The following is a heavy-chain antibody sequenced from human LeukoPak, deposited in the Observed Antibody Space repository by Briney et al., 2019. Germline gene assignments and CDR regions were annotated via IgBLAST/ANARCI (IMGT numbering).Heavy chain of an antibody. CDR2: ISNSGGST. Sequence: GGSLRLSCAASGFTFSSYAMSWVRQAPGKGLEWVSTISNSGGSTYYADSVKGRFTISRDNSKNTLYLQMSSLRVEDTAVYYCVNDGSGGYDHDYWGQGTLVTVSS. V-gene: IGHV3-23*01. CDR1: GFTFSSYA. D-gene: IGHD5-12*01. CDR3: VNDGSGGYDHDY. J-gene: IGHJ4*02.